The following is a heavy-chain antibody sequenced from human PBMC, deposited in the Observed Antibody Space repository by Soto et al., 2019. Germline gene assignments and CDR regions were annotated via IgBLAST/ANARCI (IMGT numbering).Heavy chain of an antibody. CDR2: ISGSGGST. D-gene: IGHD5-18*01. CDR3: AKEAFVDTAMVIIYYYGMDV. Sequence: PGGSLRLSCAASGFTFSSYAMSWVRQAPGKGLEWVSAISGSGGSTYYADSVKGRFTISRDNSKNTLYLQMNSLRAEDTAVYYCAKEAFVDTAMVIIYYYGMDVWGQGTTVTVSS. CDR1: GFTFSSYA. J-gene: IGHJ6*02. V-gene: IGHV3-23*01.